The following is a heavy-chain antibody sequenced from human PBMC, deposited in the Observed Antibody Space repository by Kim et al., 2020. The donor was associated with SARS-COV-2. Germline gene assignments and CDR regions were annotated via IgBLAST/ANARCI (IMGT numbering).Heavy chain of an antibody. Sequence: GGSLRLSCAASGFTFSRYWMYWVRQAPGKGLVWVSRINSDGSSTCYAYSVKGRFTISRDNAKNTLYLQMNNKRADDTALYYCARDLVENDFWSGYPGFFGMDVWGQGTTVTVSS. CDR3: ARDLVENDFWSGYPGFFGMDV. D-gene: IGHD3-3*01. J-gene: IGHJ6*02. V-gene: IGHV3-74*01. CDR1: GFTFSRYW. CDR2: INSDGSST.